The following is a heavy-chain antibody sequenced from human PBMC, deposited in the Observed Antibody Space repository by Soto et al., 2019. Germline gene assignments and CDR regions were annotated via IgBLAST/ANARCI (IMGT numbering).Heavy chain of an antibody. CDR2: IKQDGSEK. J-gene: IGHJ3*02. D-gene: IGHD3-9*01. V-gene: IGHV3-7*04. CDR3: ARDYYDILTGQGAYDAFDI. Sequence: EVQLVESGGGLVQPGGSLRLSCAASGFTFSSYWMSWVRQAPGKGLEWVANIKQDGSEKYYVDSVKGRFTISRDNAKNSLYLQMNSLRAEDTAVYYCARDYYDILTGQGAYDAFDIWGQGTMVTVSS. CDR1: GFTFSSYW.